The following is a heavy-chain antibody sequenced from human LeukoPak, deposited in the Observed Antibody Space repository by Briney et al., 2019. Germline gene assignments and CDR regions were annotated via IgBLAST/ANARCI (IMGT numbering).Heavy chain of an antibody. J-gene: IGHJ6*02. Sequence: GGSLRLSCAASGFTVSSNYMSWVRQAPGKGLEWVSVIYSGGSTYYADSVKGRLTISRDNSKNTLYLQMNSLRAEDTAVYYCARSYSSRYYYYGMDVWGQGTTVTVSS. D-gene: IGHD6-13*01. CDR2: IYSGGST. V-gene: IGHV3-53*01. CDR1: GFTVSSNY. CDR3: ARSYSSRYYYYGMDV.